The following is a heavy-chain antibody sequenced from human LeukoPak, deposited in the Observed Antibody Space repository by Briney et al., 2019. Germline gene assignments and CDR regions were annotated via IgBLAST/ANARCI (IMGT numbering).Heavy chain of an antibody. Sequence: SETLSLTCAVYGGSFSGYYWSWIRQPPGKGLEWLGEINHSGSTNYNPSLKSRVTISVDTSKNQFSLKLSSVTAADTAVYYCARVGTYYRSLDSWGQGTLVTVSS. CDR3: ARVGTYYRSLDS. J-gene: IGHJ4*02. D-gene: IGHD3-10*01. CDR1: GGSFSGYY. CDR2: INHSGST. V-gene: IGHV4-34*01.